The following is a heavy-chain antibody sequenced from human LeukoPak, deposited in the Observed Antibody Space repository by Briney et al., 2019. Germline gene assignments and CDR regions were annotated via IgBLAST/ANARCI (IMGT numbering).Heavy chain of an antibody. V-gene: IGHV3-13*01. J-gene: IGHJ6*02. CDR1: GFTFSSYN. CDR2: IGTAGDT. D-gene: IGHD1-1*01. CDR3: ARGTSFYGMDV. Sequence: GGSLRLSCAASGFTFSSYNMHWVRQATGKGLEWVSAIGTAGDTYYPGSVKGRFTISRENAKNSLYLQMNSLRAGDTAVYYCARGTSFYGMDVWGQGTTVTASS.